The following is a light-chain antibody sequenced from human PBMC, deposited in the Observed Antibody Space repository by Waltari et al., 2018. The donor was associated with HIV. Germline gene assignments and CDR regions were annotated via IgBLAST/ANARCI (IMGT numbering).Light chain of an antibody. CDR1: SSNIGRNY. CDR2: RND. CDR3: AAWDDSLRGPVL. J-gene: IGLJ2*01. V-gene: IGLV1-47*01. Sequence: QSVLTQPPSASGTPGQRVTISCSGGSSNIGRNYVYWYQQLPGTAPKLLIFRNDQRPSGVPDRFSGSKSGTSASLAISGLRSEDVADYYCAAWDDSLRGPVLFGGGTRLTVL.